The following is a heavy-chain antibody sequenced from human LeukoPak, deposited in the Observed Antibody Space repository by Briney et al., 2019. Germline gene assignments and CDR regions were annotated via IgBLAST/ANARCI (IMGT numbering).Heavy chain of an antibody. Sequence: PSETLSLTCAVSGGSISDYHWSWVRQPPGKGLEWIGYIYYSGSTYYNPSLKSRVTISVDTSKNQFSLKLSSVTAADTAVYYCARLGPAAGTSFDYWGQGTLVTVSS. CDR2: IYYSGST. V-gene: IGHV4-59*08. CDR1: GGSISDYH. J-gene: IGHJ4*02. CDR3: ARLGPAAGTSFDY. D-gene: IGHD6-13*01.